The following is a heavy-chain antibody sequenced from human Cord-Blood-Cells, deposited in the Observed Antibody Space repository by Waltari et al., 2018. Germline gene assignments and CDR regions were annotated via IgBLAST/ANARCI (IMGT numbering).Heavy chain of an antibody. J-gene: IGHJ5*02. D-gene: IGHD3-10*01. CDR1: GGSFSGYY. CDR3: ARVIYGSGSYSDWFDP. V-gene: IGHV4-34*01. Sequence: QLQLQQWGAGLLKPSEPLSLTCAAYGGSFSGYYRSWLRHPPGKGLEWIGEINHSGSTNYNPSLKSRVTISVDTSKNQFSLKLSSVTAADTAVYYCARVIYGSGSYSDWFDPWGQGTLVTVSS. CDR2: INHSGST.